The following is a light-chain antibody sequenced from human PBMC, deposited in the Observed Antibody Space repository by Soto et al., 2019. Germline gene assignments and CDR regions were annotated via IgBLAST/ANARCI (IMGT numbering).Light chain of an antibody. Sequence: QSALTQPASVSGSPGQSITISCTGTRSDVGAYDFVSWYQQHPDKAPKLLIYEVSKRPSGVSSRFSGSKSGNTASLTISGLQPDDESDYYCSSFSISSTYVVFGGGTKLTVL. V-gene: IGLV2-14*01. J-gene: IGLJ2*01. CDR1: RSDVGAYDF. CDR2: EVS. CDR3: SSFSISSTYVV.